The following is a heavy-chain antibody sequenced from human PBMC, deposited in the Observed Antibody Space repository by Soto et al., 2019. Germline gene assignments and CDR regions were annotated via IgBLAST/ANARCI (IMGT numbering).Heavy chain of an antibody. D-gene: IGHD1-26*01. CDR1: GFTFQQYT. Sequence: EVQLLESGGDLVRPGTSLRLSCAASGFTFQQYTISWVRQAPGKGLEWVSSIYGSAARTFYADSVKGRFTISRDNSRNTVYLQMNYLRVEDTAVYYCAKDSQPDDRWDIDWWGRGTRVTVSS. J-gene: IGHJ4*02. CDR2: IYGSAART. V-gene: IGHV3-23*01. CDR3: AKDSQPDDRWDIDW.